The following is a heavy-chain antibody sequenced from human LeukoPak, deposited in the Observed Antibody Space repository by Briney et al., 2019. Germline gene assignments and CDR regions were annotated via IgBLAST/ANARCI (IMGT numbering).Heavy chain of an antibody. CDR1: GGTFSSYA. CDR2: IIPIFGTA. V-gene: IGHV1-69*06. D-gene: IGHD2-15*01. Sequence: ASVKVSCKASGGTFSSYAISWVRQAPGQGLEWMGRIIPIFGTANYAQKFQGRVTITADTSTDTAYMELSSLRSEDTAVYYCATAQDPSLLPYYYYYMDVWGKGTTVTVSS. CDR3: ATAQDPSLLPYYYYYMDV. J-gene: IGHJ6*03.